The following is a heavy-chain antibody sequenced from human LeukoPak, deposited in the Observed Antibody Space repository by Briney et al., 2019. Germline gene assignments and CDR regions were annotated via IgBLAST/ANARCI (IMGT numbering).Heavy chain of an antibody. Sequence: PGGSLRLSCAASGFTFSYYTMHWVRQAPGKGLEWVAVISYDGSNEYYADSVKGRFTISRDNSKNTLYLQMNSLRVEDTAVYYCARVLNYYDSSGYYFSYWGQGTLVTVSP. CDR1: GFTFSYYT. CDR3: ARVLNYYDSSGYYFSY. J-gene: IGHJ4*02. V-gene: IGHV3-30-3*01. CDR2: ISYDGSNE. D-gene: IGHD3-22*01.